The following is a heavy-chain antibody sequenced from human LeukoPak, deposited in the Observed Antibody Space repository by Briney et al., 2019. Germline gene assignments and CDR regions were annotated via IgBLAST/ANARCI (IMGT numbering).Heavy chain of an antibody. J-gene: IGHJ5*02. CDR2: IYYSGST. Sequence: PSETLSLTCTVSGGSISSGGYYWSWIRQHPGKGLEWIGYIYYSGSTYYNPSLKSRVTISVDTSKNQFSLKLSSVTAADTAVYYCARRIAVADNWFDPWGQGTLVTVSS. CDR3: ARRIAVADNWFDP. D-gene: IGHD6-19*01. CDR1: GGSISSGGYY. V-gene: IGHV4-31*03.